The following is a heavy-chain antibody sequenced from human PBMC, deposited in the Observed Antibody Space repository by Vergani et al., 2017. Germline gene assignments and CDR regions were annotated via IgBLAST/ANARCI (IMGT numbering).Heavy chain of an antibody. CDR3: ARPRGYCSGGSCYYDY. CDR1: GYSFTSYW. CDR2: IYPGDSDT. V-gene: IGHV5-51*01. Sequence: EVQLVQSGAEVKKPGESLKISCKCSGYSFTSYWIGWVRQMPGKGLEWMGIIYPGDSDTRYSPSFQGQVTISADKSISTAYLQWSSLKASDTAMYYCARPRGYCSGGSCYYDYWGQGTLVTVSS. D-gene: IGHD2-15*01. J-gene: IGHJ4*02.